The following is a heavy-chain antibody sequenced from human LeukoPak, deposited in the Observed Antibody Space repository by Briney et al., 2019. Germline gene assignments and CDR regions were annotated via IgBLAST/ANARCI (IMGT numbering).Heavy chain of an antibody. CDR2: ISGSGGST. V-gene: IGHV3-23*01. CDR3: AKTAAADPYYYYGMDV. CDR1: GFTFSSYA. J-gene: IGHJ6*02. Sequence: GGSLRLSCAASGFTFSSYAMSWVRQAPGEGLEWVSAISGSGGSTYYADSVKGRFTISRDNSKNTLYLQMNRLRAEDTAVYYCAKTAAADPYYYYGMDVWGQGTTVTVSS. D-gene: IGHD6-13*01.